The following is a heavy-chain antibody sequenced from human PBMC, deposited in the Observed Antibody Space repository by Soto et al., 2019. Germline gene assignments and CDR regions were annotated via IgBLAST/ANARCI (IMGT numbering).Heavy chain of an antibody. CDR3: ARDRGFYGSGSYSRHYYYYGMDV. Sequence: QVQLVQSGAEVKKPGASVKVSCKASGYTFTGYYMHWVRQAPGQGLEWMGWINPNSGGTNYAQKFQGWVTMTRDTSTRPAYMERGRRRSDDTAVYYCARDRGFYGSGSYSRHYYYYGMDVWGQGTTVTVSS. D-gene: IGHD3-10*01. CDR2: INPNSGGT. CDR1: GYTFTGYY. V-gene: IGHV1-2*04. J-gene: IGHJ6*02.